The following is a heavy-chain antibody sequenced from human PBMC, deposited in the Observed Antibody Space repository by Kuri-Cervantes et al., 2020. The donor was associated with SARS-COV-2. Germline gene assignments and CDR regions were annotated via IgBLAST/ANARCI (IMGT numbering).Heavy chain of an antibody. V-gene: IGHV3-21*01. CDR1: GFTFSSYS. Sequence: EGSLRLSCAASGFTFSSYSMNWVRQAPGKGLEWVSSISSSSSYIYYADSVKGRFTISRDNAKNSLYLQMNSLRAEDTAVYYCARDPKLGLPPAWGQGTLVTVSS. D-gene: IGHD1-7*01. CDR3: ARDPKLGLPPA. J-gene: IGHJ5*02. CDR2: ISSSSSYI.